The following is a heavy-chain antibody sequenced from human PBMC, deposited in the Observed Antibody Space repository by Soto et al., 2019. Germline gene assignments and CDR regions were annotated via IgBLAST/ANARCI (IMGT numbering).Heavy chain of an antibody. V-gene: IGHV1-2*02. CDR1: GYTFTGYY. D-gene: IGHD3-10*01. Sequence: ASVKGSCTASGYTFTGYYIHWVRQAPGQSLEWVGWVNPNGGDTNYAQKFRGRVTMTIETSISTAYMELAGLRSDDRATYYCARDSDRWTYGLGSWLEWGQGSPVTLSS. J-gene: IGHJ4*02. CDR2: VNPNGGDT. CDR3: ARDSDRWTYGLGSWLE.